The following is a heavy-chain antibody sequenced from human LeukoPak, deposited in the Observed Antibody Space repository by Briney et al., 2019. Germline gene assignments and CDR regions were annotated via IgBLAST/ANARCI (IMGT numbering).Heavy chain of an antibody. J-gene: IGHJ4*02. CDR3: AKTIHSDFWRGYYSYFDY. D-gene: IGHD3-3*01. Sequence: PGGSLRLSCAASGFTFSSYAMNWVRQAPGKGLEWLSMINGSGDNTYYADSVKGRFTISRDNSKNTLYLQMSSLGAGDTAIYYCAKTIHSDFWRGYYSYFDYWGRGTLVTVSS. V-gene: IGHV3-23*01. CDR2: INGSGDNT. CDR1: GFTFSSYA.